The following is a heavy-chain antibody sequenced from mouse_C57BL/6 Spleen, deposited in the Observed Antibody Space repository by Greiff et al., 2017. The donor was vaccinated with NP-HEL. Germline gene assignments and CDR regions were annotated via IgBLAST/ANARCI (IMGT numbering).Heavy chain of an antibody. CDR1: GYTFTSYW. V-gene: IGHV1-50*01. J-gene: IGHJ2*01. CDR2: IDPSDSYT. D-gene: IGHD1-1*01. CDR3: ARSGRGRYYFDY. Sequence: QVQLQQPGAELVKPGASVKLSCKASGYTFTSYWMQWVKQRPGQGLEWIGEIDPSDSYTNYNQKFKGKATLTVDTSSSTAYMQLSSLTSEDSAVYYCARSGRGRYYFDYWGQGTTLTVSS.